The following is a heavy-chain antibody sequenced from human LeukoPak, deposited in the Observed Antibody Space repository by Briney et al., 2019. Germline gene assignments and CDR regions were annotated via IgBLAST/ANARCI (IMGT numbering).Heavy chain of an antibody. CDR1: GFTFSGYG. D-gene: IGHD1-1*01. Sequence: GGSLRLSCAASGFTFSGYGMSWVRQAPGKGLEWVSAIRGSGDSTYYADSVKGRFTISRDNAKNSLYLQMNSLRAEDTAVYYCARETGTTRPSPYDAFDIWGQGTMVTVSS. V-gene: IGHV3-23*01. CDR3: ARETGTTRPSPYDAFDI. CDR2: IRGSGDST. J-gene: IGHJ3*02.